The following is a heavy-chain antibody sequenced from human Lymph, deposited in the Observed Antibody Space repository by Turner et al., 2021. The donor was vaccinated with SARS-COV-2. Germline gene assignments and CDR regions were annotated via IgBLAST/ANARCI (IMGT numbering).Heavy chain of an antibody. CDR3: ARTAAPGMGGGVFYYYYGMDV. V-gene: IGHV1-69*10. CDR1: GGTFSSYA. D-gene: IGHD6-13*01. J-gene: IGHJ6*02. Sequence: QVQLVQSGAEVKKPGSSVKVSCKASGGTFSSYAISWVRQAPGQGLEWMGGIIPILGIANYAQRLQGRVTITEDKSTSTAYLELGSVRSEDRPVYYCARTAAPGMGGGVFYYYYGMDVWGQGTTVTVSS. CDR2: IIPILGIA.